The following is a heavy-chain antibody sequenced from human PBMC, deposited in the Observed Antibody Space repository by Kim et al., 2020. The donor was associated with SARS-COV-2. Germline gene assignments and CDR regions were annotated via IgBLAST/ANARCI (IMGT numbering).Heavy chain of an antibody. Sequence: VEGRLTISRENSRNTVYLQLNGLRAEDTAVYYCAEIPRVEAAGNTYYFDFWGQGTLVTVSS. CDR3: AEIPRVEAAGNTYYFDF. D-gene: IGHD2-15*01. J-gene: IGHJ4*02. V-gene: IGHV3-23*01.